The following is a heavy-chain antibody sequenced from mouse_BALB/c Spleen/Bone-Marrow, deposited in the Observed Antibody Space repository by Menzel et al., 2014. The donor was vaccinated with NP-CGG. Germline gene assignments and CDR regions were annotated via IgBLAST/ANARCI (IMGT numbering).Heavy chain of an antibody. CDR3: VKGGYYVPSYFDS. Sequence: EVHLVESGGGLVQPGGSRKLSCAAFGFTFRSFGMHWARQAPEKGLEWVAYISGGTSTIYYADTVKGRFTISRDNPNNTLFLQMTSLRSEDTAMYYCVKGGYYVPSYFDSWGQGTTLTVSS. V-gene: IGHV5-17*02. D-gene: IGHD2-3*01. CDR2: ISGGTSTI. J-gene: IGHJ2*01. CDR1: GFTFRSFG.